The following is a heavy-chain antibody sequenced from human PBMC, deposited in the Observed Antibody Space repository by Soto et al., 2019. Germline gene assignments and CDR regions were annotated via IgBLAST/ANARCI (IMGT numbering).Heavy chain of an antibody. CDR3: ARDCPVPPATPNNWFDP. Sequence: QVQLVQSGAEVKKPGASVKVSCKASGYTFTNYAISWVRQAPGQGLEWMGWISGYNGNTKYAQNLQGRVTMTTDTSTSTAYMELRSLRSDDTAVYDWARDCPVPPATPNNWFDPWGQGTLVTVSS. CDR1: GYTFTNYA. CDR2: ISGYNGNT. D-gene: IGHD2-2*02. V-gene: IGHV1-18*01. J-gene: IGHJ5*02.